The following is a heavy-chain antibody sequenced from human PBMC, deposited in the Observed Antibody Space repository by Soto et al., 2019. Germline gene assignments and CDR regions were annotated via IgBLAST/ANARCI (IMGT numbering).Heavy chain of an antibody. V-gene: IGHV4-4*07. D-gene: IGHD6-13*01. CDR3: AGNIAAAGRRYYGMDV. CDR2: ISTTETT. J-gene: IGHJ6*02. CDR1: GGSISSYY. Sequence: SETLSLTCTVSGGSISSYYWSWIRQPAGKGLEWIGRISTTETTNYNPSLKSRVSMSLDTSKSQVSLKLSSVTAADAAVYYCAGNIAAAGRRYYGMDVWGQGTTVTVSS.